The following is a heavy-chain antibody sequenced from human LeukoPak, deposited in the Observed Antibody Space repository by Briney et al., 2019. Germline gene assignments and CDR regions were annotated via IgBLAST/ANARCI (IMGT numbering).Heavy chain of an antibody. CDR3: AKSRLAAAGAASDY. D-gene: IGHD6-13*01. CDR1: GFTFANYA. V-gene: IGHV3-23*01. CDR2: ISRSGDTT. Sequence: GGSLRLSCAASGFTFANYAMSWVRQAPGKGLEFVSSISRSGDTTFYADSVKGRVTISRDNSKDTLYLHMDRLRADAAAVYPCAKSRLAAAGAASDYWGQGTLVTVSS. J-gene: IGHJ4*02.